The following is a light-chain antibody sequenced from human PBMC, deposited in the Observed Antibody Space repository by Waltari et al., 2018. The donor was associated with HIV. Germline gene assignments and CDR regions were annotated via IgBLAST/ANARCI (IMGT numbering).Light chain of an antibody. CDR1: SSDIGAYDS. CDR3: SSYGDNIRVL. V-gene: IGLV2-8*01. Sequence: QSALTQPPSASGSLGQSVTISCTCSSSDIGAYDSVSWFQQPPNNAPKLLLYEVSKRPSGVPDRFSGSRSGETAFLSVSGLQPDDTAAYFCSSYGDNIRVLFGGGTNLTVL. J-gene: IGLJ2*01. CDR2: EVS.